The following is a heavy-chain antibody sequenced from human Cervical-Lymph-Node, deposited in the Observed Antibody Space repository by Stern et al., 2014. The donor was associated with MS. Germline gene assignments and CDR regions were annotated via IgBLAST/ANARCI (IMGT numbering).Heavy chain of an antibody. V-gene: IGHV3-30*04. CDR3: AKGGSGSYLD. J-gene: IGHJ4*02. Sequence: VQLEESGGGVVQPGRSLRLSCAASGFVFRRYALHWVRQASGKGLEWVALISYDGRDKYYTDSVKGRFTVSRDNSNNTVDLEMNSLRLEDTAVYYCAKGGSGSYLDWGQGSLVTVSS. CDR2: ISYDGRDK. D-gene: IGHD1-26*01. CDR1: GFVFRRYA.